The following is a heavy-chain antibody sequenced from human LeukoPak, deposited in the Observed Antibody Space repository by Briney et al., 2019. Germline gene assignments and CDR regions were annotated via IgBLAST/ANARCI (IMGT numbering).Heavy chain of an antibody. V-gene: IGHV3-21*01. D-gene: IGHD4-11*01. CDR1: GFTFSSYS. Sequence: GGSLRLSCAASGFTFSSYSMNWVRQAPGKGLEWVSSISSSSSYIYYADSVKGRFTISRDHAKNSLYLQMNSLRAEDTAVYYCALTQMTTVTTKGMDVWGQGTTVTVSS. CDR3: ALTQMTTVTTKGMDV. CDR2: ISSSSSYI. J-gene: IGHJ6*02.